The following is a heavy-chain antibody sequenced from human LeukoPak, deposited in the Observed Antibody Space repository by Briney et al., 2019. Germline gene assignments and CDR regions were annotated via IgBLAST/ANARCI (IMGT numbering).Heavy chain of an antibody. CDR1: AFTFSSYG. Sequence: PGESRRLSCAAAAFTFSSYGMHWVRPVPGKGLELVACIWDDGSNKEQADPVKGRFTISRDKSKGKLYLQLNSLRAEDMAVYYCARDDGLAGTHFGYWGQGTLVTVSS. CDR2: IWDDGSNK. J-gene: IGHJ4*02. V-gene: IGHV3-33*01. D-gene: IGHD6-19*01. CDR3: ARDDGLAGTHFGY.